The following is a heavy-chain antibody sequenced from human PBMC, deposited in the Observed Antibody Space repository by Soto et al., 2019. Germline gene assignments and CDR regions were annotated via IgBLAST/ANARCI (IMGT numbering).Heavy chain of an antibody. J-gene: IGHJ4*02. CDR3: ARGEGVTTHFDY. CDR1: GGTFSSYS. D-gene: IGHD4-17*01. Sequence: SVKVSCKASGGTFSSYSISWVLQAPGQGLEWMGGIIPIFGTANYAQKFQGRVTITADESTSTAYMELSSLRSEDTAVYYCARGEGVTTHFDYWGQGTLVTVSS. V-gene: IGHV1-69*13. CDR2: IIPIFGTA.